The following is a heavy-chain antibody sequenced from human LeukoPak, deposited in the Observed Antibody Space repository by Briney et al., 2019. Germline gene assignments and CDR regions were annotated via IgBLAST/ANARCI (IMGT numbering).Heavy chain of an antibody. CDR1: GYTFTGYY. J-gene: IGHJ4*02. CDR2: INPNSGGT. V-gene: IGHV1-2*02. Sequence: ASVKVSCKASGYTFTGYYMHWVRQAPGQGLEWMGWINPNSGGTNYAQKFQGRVTMTRDTSISTAYMELSRLRSDDTTVYYCARAYGARPYYYFDSWGQGTLVTVSS. D-gene: IGHD4-17*01. CDR3: ARAYGARPYYYFDS.